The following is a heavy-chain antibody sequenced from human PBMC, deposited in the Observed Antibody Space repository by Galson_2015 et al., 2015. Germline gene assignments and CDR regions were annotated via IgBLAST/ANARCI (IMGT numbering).Heavy chain of an antibody. D-gene: IGHD6-13*01. V-gene: IGHV3-30*18. CDR2: ISYDGSNK. CDR3: AKGIAAAGTYWYFDL. CDR1: GFAFGTYG. J-gene: IGHJ2*01. Sequence: LRLSCAASGFAFGTYGLHWVRQAPGKGLEWEAVISYDGSNKYYADSVKGRFTISRDNSKNTLYLQMNSHRAEDTAVYYCAKGIAAAGTYWYFDLWGRGTLVTVSS.